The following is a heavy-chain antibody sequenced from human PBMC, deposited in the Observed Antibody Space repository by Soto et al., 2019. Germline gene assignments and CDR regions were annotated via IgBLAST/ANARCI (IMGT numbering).Heavy chain of an antibody. CDR1: GGSVSSGSYY. D-gene: IGHD3-3*01. J-gene: IGHJ4*02. CDR2: IYYSGST. V-gene: IGHV4-61*01. CDR3: ASPRQGNYDFLSGYYALDY. Sequence: SETLSLTCTVSGGSVSSGSYYWSWIRQPPGKGLEWIGYIYYSGSTNYNPSLKSRVTISVDTSKNQFSLKLSSVTAADTAVYYCASPRQGNYDFLSGYYALDYWSQGTLVTVSS.